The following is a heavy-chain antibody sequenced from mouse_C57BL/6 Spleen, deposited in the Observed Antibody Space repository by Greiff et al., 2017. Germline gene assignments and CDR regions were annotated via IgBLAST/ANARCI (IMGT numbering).Heavy chain of an antibody. CDR3: ARAPYYYGSSYDPYYFDY. CDR2: ISYDGSN. V-gene: IGHV3-6*01. D-gene: IGHD1-1*01. Sequence: EVKLVESGPGLVKPSQSLSLTCSVTGYSITSGYYWNWIRQFPGNKLEWMGYISYDGSNNYNPSLQNRISITRDTSKNQFFLKLNSVTTEDTATYYCARAPYYYGSSYDPYYFDYWGQGTTLTVSS. CDR1: GYSITSGYY. J-gene: IGHJ2*01.